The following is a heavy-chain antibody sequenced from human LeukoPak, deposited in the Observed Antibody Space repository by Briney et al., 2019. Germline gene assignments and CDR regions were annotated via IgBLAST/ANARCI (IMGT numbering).Heavy chain of an antibody. D-gene: IGHD4-23*01. CDR3: ARTPSYGGNDY. Sequence: SETLSLTCTVSGGSISSYYWSWIRQPPGKGLEWIGYIYYSGSTNYNPSLKSRVTISVDTSKNQFSLKLSSVTAADTAVYYCARTPSYGGNDYWGQGTLVTVSS. CDR1: GGSISSYY. CDR2: IYYSGST. V-gene: IGHV4-59*01. J-gene: IGHJ4*02.